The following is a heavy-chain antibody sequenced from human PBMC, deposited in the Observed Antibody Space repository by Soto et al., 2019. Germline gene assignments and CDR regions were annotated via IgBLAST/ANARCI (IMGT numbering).Heavy chain of an antibody. CDR3: AKDHIVVIPSAIGTGKLFDP. Sequence: GGSLRLSCAASGFTFSSYAMSWVRQAPGKGLEWVSAISGSGGSTYYADSVKGRFTISRDNSKNTLYLQMNSLRAEDTAVYYYAKDHIVVIPSAIGTGKLFDPWGQGTLVTVSS. CDR1: GFTFSSYA. J-gene: IGHJ5*02. V-gene: IGHV3-23*01. CDR2: ISGSGGST. D-gene: IGHD2-2*01.